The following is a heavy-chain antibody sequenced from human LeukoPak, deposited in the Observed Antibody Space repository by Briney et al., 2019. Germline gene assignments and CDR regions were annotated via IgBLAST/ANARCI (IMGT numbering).Heavy chain of an antibody. V-gene: IGHV4-34*12. CDR2: IIHRGSA. J-gene: IGHJ4*02. Sequence: ETLSLTCAVCVGSSRAYHWRWLRQSPQEGGEWIGEIIHRGSAKYNPPLKSRVPLPVETSNNQTSLTQRSLTAAGTAVYYRSRATSPYCYYWGRGTLVTVSS. CDR3: SRATSPYCYY. CDR1: VGSSRAYH.